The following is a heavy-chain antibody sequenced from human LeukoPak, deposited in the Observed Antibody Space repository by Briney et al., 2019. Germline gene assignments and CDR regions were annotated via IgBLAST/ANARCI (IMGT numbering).Heavy chain of an antibody. J-gene: IGHJ3*02. D-gene: IGHD5-12*01. Sequence: SGGSLRLSCAASGFTFSSYWMSWVRQAPGKGLEWVANIKQDRSETYYVDSVKGRFTISRDNTKNSLYLQMNSLRAEDTALYYCVRDAGDIGYMINDIWGQGTMVTVTS. CDR3: VRDAGDIGYMINDI. CDR1: GFTFSSYW. V-gene: IGHV3-7*01. CDR2: IKQDRSET.